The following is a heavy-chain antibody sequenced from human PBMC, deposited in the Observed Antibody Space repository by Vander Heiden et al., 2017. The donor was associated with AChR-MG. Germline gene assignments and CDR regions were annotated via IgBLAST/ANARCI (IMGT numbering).Heavy chain of an antibody. CDR2: STPIFGTA. V-gene: IGHV1-69*06. CDR1: GGTFSSYA. CDR3: ARGPVTPNRLGWFDP. D-gene: IGHD4-4*01. Sequence: QVQLVQSGAEVKKPGSSVKVSCKASGGTFSSYAISWVRQAPGQGLEWMGGSTPIFGTANYAQKFQGRVTITADKSTSTAYMELSSLRSEDTAVYYCARGPVTPNRLGWFDPWGQGTLVTVSS. J-gene: IGHJ5*02.